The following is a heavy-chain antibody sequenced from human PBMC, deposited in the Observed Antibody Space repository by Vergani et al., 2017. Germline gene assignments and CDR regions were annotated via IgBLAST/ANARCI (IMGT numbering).Heavy chain of an antibody. D-gene: IGHD3-10*01. V-gene: IGHV4-61*02. J-gene: IGHJ5*02. CDR1: GGSITSGSFY. CDR3: ARDSWTSELRGVYWFDT. CDR2: IHSSGTT. Sequence: QVQLHESGPGLVKPSQTLSLTSTVPGGSITSGSFYWSWIRQPAGKGLGGIGRIHSSGTTNYNPSLKRRVTLSVDTSKNLLSLRMTSVTAADTAVYYCARDSWTSELRGVYWFDTWGQGTLVSVSS.